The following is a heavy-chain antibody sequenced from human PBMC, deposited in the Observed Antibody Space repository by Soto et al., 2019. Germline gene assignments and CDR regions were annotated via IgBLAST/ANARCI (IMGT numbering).Heavy chain of an antibody. Sequence: SCAASGFTFSSYAMHWVRQAPGKGLEWVAVISYDGSNKYYADSVKGRFTISRDNSKNTLYLQMNSLRAEDTAVYYCARQSITMIVVVIHDAFDIWGQGTMVTVSS. J-gene: IGHJ3*02. D-gene: IGHD3-22*01. CDR1: GFTFSSYA. V-gene: IGHV3-30-3*01. CDR3: ARQSITMIVVVIHDAFDI. CDR2: ISYDGSNK.